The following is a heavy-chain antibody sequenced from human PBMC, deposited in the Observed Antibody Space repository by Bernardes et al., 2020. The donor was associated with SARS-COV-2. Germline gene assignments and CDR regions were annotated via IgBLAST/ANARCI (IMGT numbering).Heavy chain of an antibody. CDR3: ARDLSQLVRRGFDL. Sequence: LSLTCTVSGGSIGSYYWAWIRQPPGKGLEWIGYIYYSGSTNYNPSLKSRVTISVDRSQNQFSLNLSSVTPADTAVYYFARDLSQLVRRGFDLGGRGTLVTVSS. V-gene: IGHV4-59*01. CDR1: GGSIGSYY. CDR2: IYYSGST. J-gene: IGHJ2*01. D-gene: IGHD6-13*01.